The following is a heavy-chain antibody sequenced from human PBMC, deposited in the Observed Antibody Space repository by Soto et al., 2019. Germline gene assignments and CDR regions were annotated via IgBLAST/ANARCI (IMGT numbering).Heavy chain of an antibody. CDR3: ARMGDVPYYYYGMDV. CDR1: GYTFTSYG. J-gene: IGHJ6*02. D-gene: IGHD3-16*01. CDR2: INGYNGDT. Sequence: QVQLVQSGAEVKKPGASVKVSCKASGYTFTSYGISWVRQAPGQGLEWMGWINGYNGDTTYAQKFQGGVTMTTDTSTSTAYMELRRLRSDDTAVYYCARMGDVPYYYYGMDVWGQGTTVTVSS. V-gene: IGHV1-18*01.